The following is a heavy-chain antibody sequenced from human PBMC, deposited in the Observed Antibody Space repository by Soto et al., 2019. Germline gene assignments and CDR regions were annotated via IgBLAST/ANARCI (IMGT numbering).Heavy chain of an antibody. CDR2: ISASGGST. D-gene: IGHD1-26*01. CDR3: AKVLSSGSYSGALEY. J-gene: IGHJ4*02. CDR1: GFSITSFA. V-gene: IGHV3-23*01. Sequence: GGSLRLSCVACGFSITSFAMSWVRQAPGKGLEWASAISASGGSTCADSVKGRFTISRDNSKNTLYLQMNSLRVEDTAVYYCAKVLSSGSYSGALEYWGQGALVTVSS.